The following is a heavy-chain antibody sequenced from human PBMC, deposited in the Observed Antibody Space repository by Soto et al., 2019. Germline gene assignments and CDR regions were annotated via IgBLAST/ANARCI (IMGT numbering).Heavy chain of an antibody. V-gene: IGHV1-69*01. CDR3: ATDLGTTNVGGYYNGRPA. D-gene: IGHD1-26*01. J-gene: IGHJ6*02. CDR1: GGTFSSYA. Sequence: QVQLVQSGAEVKKPGSSVKVSCQASGGTFSSYALSWVRQAPGQGLEWIGGVIPLFGTANYAQTFQGRVTITADGSTGTAYRELRSLRSEDTAVYYGATDLGTTNVGGYYNGRPAWGQGPTFTVS. CDR2: VIPLFGTA.